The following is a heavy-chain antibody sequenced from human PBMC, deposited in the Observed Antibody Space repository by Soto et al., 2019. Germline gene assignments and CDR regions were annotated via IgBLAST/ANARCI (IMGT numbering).Heavy chain of an antibody. CDR2: IYYSGST. CDR3: TRSIQH. CDR1: GASITSGGYY. Sequence: QVQLQESGPVLVKPSQTLSLTCTVSGASITSGGYYCSWIRQHPGKGLEWIGYIYYSGSTYYNPSLQSRVTISVDTSKNQFSLKLSSVTAAETAVYYCTRSIQHWGQGTLVTVSS. J-gene: IGHJ1*01. V-gene: IGHV4-31*03.